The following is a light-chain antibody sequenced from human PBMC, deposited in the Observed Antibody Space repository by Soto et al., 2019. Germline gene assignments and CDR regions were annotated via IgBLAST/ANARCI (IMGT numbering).Light chain of an antibody. V-gene: IGLV2-14*01. CDR1: SSDVGGYNY. Sequence: QSVLTQPASVSGPPGQSITISCTGTSSDVGGYNYVSWYQQHPGKAPKLMIYDVSNRPSGVSNRFSGSKSVNTASLTISGLQAEDEADYYCGSYTSNTVWVFGGGTKVTVL. J-gene: IGLJ3*02. CDR3: GSYTSNTVWV. CDR2: DVS.